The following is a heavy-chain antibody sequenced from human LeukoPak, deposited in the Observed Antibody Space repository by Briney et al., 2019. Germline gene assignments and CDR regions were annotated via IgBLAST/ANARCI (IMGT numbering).Heavy chain of an antibody. CDR1: GFTFSSYW. CDR2: INRDGSST. V-gene: IGHV3-74*01. Sequence: PGGSLRLSCAASGFTFSSYWMHWVRQAPGKGLVWVSRINRDGSSTSYADSVKGRFTISRDNAKNTLYLQMNSLRAEDTAVYYCARDRCTNGVCYLDYWGQGTLVTVSS. CDR3: ARDRCTNGVCYLDY. D-gene: IGHD2-8*01. J-gene: IGHJ4*02.